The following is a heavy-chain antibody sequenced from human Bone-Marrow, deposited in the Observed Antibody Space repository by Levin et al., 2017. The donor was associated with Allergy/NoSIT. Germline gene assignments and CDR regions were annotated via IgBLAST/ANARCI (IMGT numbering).Heavy chain of an antibody. CDR1: GFTFSSYA. Sequence: GGSLRLSCTASGFTFSSYAMSWVRQAPGKGLEWVSAISGSGGSTYYADSVKGRFTISRDNSKNTLYLQMNSLRAEDTAVYYCAKSSQGVNWGIDYWGQGTLVTVSS. J-gene: IGHJ4*02. D-gene: IGHD7-27*01. CDR2: ISGSGGST. V-gene: IGHV3-23*01. CDR3: AKSSQGVNWGIDY.